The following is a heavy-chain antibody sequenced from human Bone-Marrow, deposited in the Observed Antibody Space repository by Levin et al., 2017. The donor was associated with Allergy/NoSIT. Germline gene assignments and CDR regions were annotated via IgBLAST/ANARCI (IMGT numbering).Heavy chain of an antibody. CDR1: GFTFSTYS. V-gene: IGHV3-48*02. CDR3: ARGGGTVDY. Sequence: GESLKISCAASGFTFSTYSMTWVRQAPGKGLEWVSYISSSSGTIYYADSVKGRFTISRDNAKNSLYLQMNSLRDEDTAVYYCARGGGTVDYWGQGTLVIVSS. J-gene: IGHJ4*02. CDR2: ISSSSGTI. D-gene: IGHD1-1*01.